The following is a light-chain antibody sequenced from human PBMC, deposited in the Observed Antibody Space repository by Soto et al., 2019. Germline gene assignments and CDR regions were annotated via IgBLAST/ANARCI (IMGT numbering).Light chain of an antibody. Sequence: EIVLTQSPGTLSLSPGERATLSCRASQSVSSSYLAWYQQKPGQAPRLLIYGASSRATGIPDRFSGSGSGTDFTLTISRLEPEDFAVYYCQQSGTFGHGTKVEIK. CDR1: QSVSSSY. J-gene: IGKJ1*01. CDR2: GAS. CDR3: QQSGT. V-gene: IGKV3-20*01.